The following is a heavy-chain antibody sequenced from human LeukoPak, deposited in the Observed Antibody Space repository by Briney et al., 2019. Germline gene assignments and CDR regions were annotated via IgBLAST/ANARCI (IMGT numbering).Heavy chain of an antibody. CDR2: ISSSSGTI. V-gene: IGHV3-48*01. CDR1: GFTFSSYS. Sequence: PGGSLRLSCAASGFTFSSYSMNWVRQAPGKGLEWVSYISSSSGTIHYADSVKGRFTISRDNAKNLLFLQMDSLRGEDTAVYYCARDEAYSGTYAVTWGQGTLVTVSS. D-gene: IGHD1-26*01. J-gene: IGHJ5*02. CDR3: ARDEAYSGTYAVT.